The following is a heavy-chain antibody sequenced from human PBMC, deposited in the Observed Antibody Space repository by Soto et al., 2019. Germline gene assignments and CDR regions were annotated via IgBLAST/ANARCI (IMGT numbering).Heavy chain of an antibody. V-gene: IGHV1-18*01. D-gene: IGHD3-3*01. CDR1: GYTFTSYG. CDR3: ARDLRHYDFWSGYYYWFDP. J-gene: IGHJ5*02. Sequence: ASVKVSCKASGYTFTSYGISWVRQAPGQGLEWMGWISAYNGNTNYAQKLQGRVTMTTDTSTSTAYMELRSLRSDDTAVYYCARDLRHYDFWSGYYYWFDPWGPGTLVTVAS. CDR2: ISAYNGNT.